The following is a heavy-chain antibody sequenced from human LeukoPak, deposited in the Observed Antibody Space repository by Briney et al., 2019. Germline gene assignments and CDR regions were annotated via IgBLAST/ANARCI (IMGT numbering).Heavy chain of an antibody. V-gene: IGHV1-8*01. D-gene: IGHD3-16*01. J-gene: IGHJ3*02. CDR2: MNPNSGNT. CDR1: GYTFTSYD. CDR3: ARRREWGHAFDI. Sequence: ASVRVSCKASGYTFTSYDINWVRQATGQGLEWMGWMNPNSGNTGYAQKFQGRVTMTRNTSISTAYMELSSLRSEDTAVYYCARRREWGHAFDIWGQGTMVTVSS.